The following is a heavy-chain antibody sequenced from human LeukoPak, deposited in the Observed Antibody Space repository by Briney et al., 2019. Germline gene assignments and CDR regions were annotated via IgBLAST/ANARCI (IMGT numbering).Heavy chain of an antibody. J-gene: IGHJ4*02. Sequence: PSETLSLTCAVYGGSFSGYYWSWIRQPPGKGLEWIGEINHSGSTNYNPSLKSRVTISVDTSKNQFSLKLSSVTAADTAVYYCARHRRQQLVLWHYFDYWGQGTLVTVSS. CDR1: GGSFSGYY. D-gene: IGHD6-13*01. V-gene: IGHV4-34*01. CDR3: ARHRRQQLVLWHYFDY. CDR2: INHSGST.